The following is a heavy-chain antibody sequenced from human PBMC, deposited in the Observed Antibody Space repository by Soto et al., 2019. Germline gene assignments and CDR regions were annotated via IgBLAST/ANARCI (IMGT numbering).Heavy chain of an antibody. J-gene: IGHJ4*02. CDR2: ISAYNGNT. CDR1: GYTFTSYG. D-gene: IGHD6-13*01. Sequence: QVQLVQSGAEVKKPGASVKVSCKASGYTFTSYGISWVRQAPGQVGKGMGWISAYNGNTNYAQKHQGRVTITTDTYTTTPYMELRSLGSDETAVYYCARARDSTAPRDDFDYRGQGTLVTLSS. CDR3: ARARDSTAPRDDFDY. V-gene: IGHV1-18*01.